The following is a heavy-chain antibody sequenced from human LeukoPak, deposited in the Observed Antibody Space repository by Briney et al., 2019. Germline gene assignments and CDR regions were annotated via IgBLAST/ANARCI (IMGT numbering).Heavy chain of an antibody. CDR2: ISPSATTI. J-gene: IGHJ4*02. D-gene: IGHD6-6*01. CDR1: AFTFSGYS. CDR3: AREYSSSSGRSFDY. Sequence: GGSLRLSCAASAFTFSGYSMNWVRQAPGKGLEWVSYISPSATTIYYADSVKGRFTISRDNAKNSLYLQMNSLRAEDTAVYYCAREYSSSSGRSFDYWGQGALVTVSS. V-gene: IGHV3-48*01.